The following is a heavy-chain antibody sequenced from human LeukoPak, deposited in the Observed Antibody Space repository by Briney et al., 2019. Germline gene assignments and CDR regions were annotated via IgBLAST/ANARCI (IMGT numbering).Heavy chain of an antibody. CDR3: ARVNYYDSSGYLTSYHFDY. CDR1: GGSISSYY. V-gene: IGHV4-4*07. D-gene: IGHD3-22*01. CDR2: IYTSGST. Sequence: SETLSLTCTVSGGSISSYYWSWIRQPAGKGLEWIGRIYTSGSTNYNPSLKSRVTISVDKSKNQFSLKLSSVTAADTAVYYCARVNYYDSSGYLTSYHFDYWGQGTLVTVSS. J-gene: IGHJ4*02.